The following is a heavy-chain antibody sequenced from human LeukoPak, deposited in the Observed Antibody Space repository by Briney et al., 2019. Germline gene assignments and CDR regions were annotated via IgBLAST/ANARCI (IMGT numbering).Heavy chain of an antibody. Sequence: GGSLRLSCAASGFTFSSYAMSWVRQAPGKGLEWVSSIGGTGTVTYYGDSVKGRFTISRDNSKKTVHLEMSGLRADDTAVYYCAKDLYGDGGYCFEYWGQGTLVTVSS. J-gene: IGHJ4*02. CDR2: IGGTGTVT. CDR1: GFTFSSYA. CDR3: AKDLYGDGGYCFEY. D-gene: IGHD2-21*01. V-gene: IGHV3-23*01.